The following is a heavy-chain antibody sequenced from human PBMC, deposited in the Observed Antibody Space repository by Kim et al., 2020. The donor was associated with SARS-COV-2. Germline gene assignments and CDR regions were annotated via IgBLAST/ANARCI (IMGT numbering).Heavy chain of an antibody. Sequence: SETLSLTCAVYGGSFSGYYWSWIRQPPGKGLEWIGEINHSGSTNYNPSLKSRVTISVDTSKNQFSLKLSSVTAADTAVYYCARGVGAHGSDPWGQGTLVTVSS. J-gene: IGHJ5*02. V-gene: IGHV4-34*01. CDR2: INHSGST. CDR1: GGSFSGYY. D-gene: IGHD3-10*01. CDR3: ARGVGAHGSDP.